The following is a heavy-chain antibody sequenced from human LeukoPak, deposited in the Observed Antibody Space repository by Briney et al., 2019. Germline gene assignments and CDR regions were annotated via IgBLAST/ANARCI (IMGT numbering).Heavy chain of an antibody. J-gene: IGHJ4*02. D-gene: IGHD3-10*01. CDR3: AKGSGGSGSYSKYYFDY. CDR2: IDYSGGST. CDR1: GFTLSSYE. V-gene: IGHV3-23*01. Sequence: GGSLRLSCTASGFTLSSYEMSWIRQAPGKGLEWVSSIDYSGGSTHYADSVMGRFTISRDNSKNTLYLQLNSLSADDTAVYYCAKGSGGSGSYSKYYFDYWGQGTLVTVSS.